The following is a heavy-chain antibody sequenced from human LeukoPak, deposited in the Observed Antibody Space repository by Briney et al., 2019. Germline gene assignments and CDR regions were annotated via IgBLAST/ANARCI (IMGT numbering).Heavy chain of an antibody. V-gene: IGHV3-23*01. J-gene: IGHJ4*02. CDR3: AKRGVVIRVILVGFHKEAYYFDY. CDR1: GITLSNYG. Sequence: GGSLRLSCAVSGITLSNYGMSWVRQAPGKGLEWVAGISDSGGSTNYADSVKGRFTISRDNPKNTLYLQMNSLRAEDTAVYFCAKRGVVIRVILVGFHKEAYYFDYWGQGALVTVSS. CDR2: ISDSGGST. D-gene: IGHD3-22*01.